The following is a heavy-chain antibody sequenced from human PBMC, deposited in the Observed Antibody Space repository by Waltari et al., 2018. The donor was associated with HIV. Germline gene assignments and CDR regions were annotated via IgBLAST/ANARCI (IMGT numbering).Heavy chain of an antibody. CDR3: ARDRSGSDGMDV. D-gene: IGHD3-10*01. J-gene: IGHJ6*02. CDR2: ISSSSSYI. Sequence: EVQLVESGGGLVKPGGSLRLSCAASGFTFSSYSMTWVRQAPGKGLEWVSSISSSSSYIYYADSVKGRFTISRDNAKNSLYLQMNSLRAEDTAVYYCARDRSGSDGMDVWGQGTTVTVSS. CDR1: GFTFSSYS. V-gene: IGHV3-21*01.